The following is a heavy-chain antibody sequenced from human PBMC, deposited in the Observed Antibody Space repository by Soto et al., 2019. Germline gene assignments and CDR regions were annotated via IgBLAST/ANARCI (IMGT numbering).Heavy chain of an antibody. CDR1: GFTFSSYE. CDR3: ARDPAIYSGKFDYGLDV. D-gene: IGHD4-4*01. V-gene: IGHV3-48*03. Sequence: EVQLVESGGGLVQAGGSLRLFCAVSGFTFSSYEMNWVRQAPGRGLEWVSYIGTSGKTIYYADSVRGRFPISRDNATHSLYLQMTSLSAEDTAVYFCARDPAIYSGKFDYGLDVWGRGTTVTVSS. CDR2: IGTSGKTI. J-gene: IGHJ6*02.